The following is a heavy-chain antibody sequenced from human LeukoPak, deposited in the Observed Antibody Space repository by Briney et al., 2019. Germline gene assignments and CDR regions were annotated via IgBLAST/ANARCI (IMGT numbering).Heavy chain of an antibody. CDR3: ARGVVVVVAATFDY. CDR1: GGSISSDGYY. CDR2: IYYSGST. J-gene: IGHJ4*02. D-gene: IGHD2-15*01. V-gene: IGHV4-31*03. Sequence: SETLSLTCIVSGGSISSDGYYWSWIRQHPGKGLEWIGYIYYSGSTYYNPSLKSRVTISVDTSKNQFSLKLSSVTAADTAVYYCARGVVVVVAATFDYWGQGTLVTVSS.